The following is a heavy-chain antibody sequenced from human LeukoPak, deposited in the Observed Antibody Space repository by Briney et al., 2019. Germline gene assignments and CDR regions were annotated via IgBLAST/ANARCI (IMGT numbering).Heavy chain of an antibody. CDR2: VHPGDSDT. J-gene: IGHJ4*02. D-gene: IGHD2-8*02. Sequence: GESLKISCKGSGYIFTNYWIGWMRQMPGRGLEWMGIVHPGDSDTRYSPSFQGQVTISADKSISTAYLQWSSLKASDTAMYYYARRYTCGVDYWGQGTLVTVSS. V-gene: IGHV5-51*01. CDR3: ARRYTCGVDY. CDR1: GYIFTNYW.